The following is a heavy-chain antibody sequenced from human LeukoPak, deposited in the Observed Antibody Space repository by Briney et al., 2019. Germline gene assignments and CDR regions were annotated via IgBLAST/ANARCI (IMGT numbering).Heavy chain of an antibody. D-gene: IGHD5-18*01. CDR1: GFTFSNYA. CDR3: ARDYMVTKWKKYYFDY. CDR2: ISSSSSYI. J-gene: IGHJ4*02. Sequence: GGSLRLSCAASGFTFSNYAMRWVRQAPGKGLEWVSSISSSSSYIYYADSVKGRFTISRDNAKNSLYLQMNSLRAEDTAVYYCARDYMVTKWKKYYFDYWGQGTLVTVSS. V-gene: IGHV3-21*01.